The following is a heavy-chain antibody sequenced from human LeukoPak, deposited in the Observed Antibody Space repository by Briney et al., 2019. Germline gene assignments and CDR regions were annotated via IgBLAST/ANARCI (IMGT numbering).Heavy chain of an antibody. Sequence: GGSLRLSCAASGFTFSSYDMHWVRQATGKSLEWVSAIDTAGDTYYPGSVKGRFTISRENAKNSLYLQMNSLRAEDTAVYYCARFVRYYGSLDHWGQGTLVTVSS. CDR2: IDTAGDT. CDR1: GFTFSSYD. J-gene: IGHJ4*02. V-gene: IGHV3-13*01. CDR3: ARFVRYYGSLDH. D-gene: IGHD3-10*01.